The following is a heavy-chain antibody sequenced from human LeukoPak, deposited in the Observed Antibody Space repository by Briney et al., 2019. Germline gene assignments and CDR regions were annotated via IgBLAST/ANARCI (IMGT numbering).Heavy chain of an antibody. D-gene: IGHD2-15*01. CDR2: IYYSGST. V-gene: IGHV4-31*03. CDR3: ARDEGYCSGGSCYPYNWFDP. J-gene: IGHJ5*02. Sequence: SSETLSLTCTVSGGSISSGGYYWSWIRQHPGKGLEWIGYIYYSGSTYYNPSLKSRVTISVDTSKNQFSLKLSSVTVADTAVDYCARDEGYCSGGSCYPYNWFDPWGQGTLVTVSS. CDR1: GGSISSGGYY.